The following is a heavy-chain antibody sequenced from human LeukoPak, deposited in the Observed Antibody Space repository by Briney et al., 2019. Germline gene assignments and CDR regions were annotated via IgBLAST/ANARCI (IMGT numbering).Heavy chain of an antibody. J-gene: IGHJ1*01. V-gene: IGHV1-2*02. CDR2: INPKSGGT. Sequence: ASVKVSCKASGYTFTAYYIHWVRQAPGQGLEWMGWINPKSGGTNYAQKFQGRVTMTRDTSITTAHMEMSRLRSDDTAVYYCAAAQNYYGSGREYFQHWGQGTLVTVSS. CDR1: GYTFTAYY. CDR3: AAAQNYYGSGREYFQH. D-gene: IGHD3-10*01.